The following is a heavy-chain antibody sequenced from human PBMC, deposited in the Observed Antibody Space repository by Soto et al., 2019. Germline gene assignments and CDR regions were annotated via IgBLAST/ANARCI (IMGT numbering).Heavy chain of an antibody. Sequence: ASVKVSCKASGYTFTSYYINWVRQATGQGLEWMGWMNPNSGNTGYAQKFQGRVTMTRNTSISTAYMELSSLRSEDTAVYYCARGGTGGYCSGGSCYWYYFDYWGQGTLVTVSS. CDR2: MNPNSGNT. CDR3: ARGGTGGYCSGGSCYWYYFDY. V-gene: IGHV1-8*01. CDR1: GYTFTSYY. D-gene: IGHD2-15*01. J-gene: IGHJ4*02.